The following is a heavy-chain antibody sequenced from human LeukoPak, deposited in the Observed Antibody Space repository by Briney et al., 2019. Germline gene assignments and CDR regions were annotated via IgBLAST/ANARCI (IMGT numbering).Heavy chain of an antibody. V-gene: IGHV3-23*01. CDR2: ISGSGGTT. J-gene: IGHJ5*02. Sequence: GGSLRLSCAASGFTFSSYAMSWVRQAPGKGLEWVSAISGSGGTTFYADSVKGRFTISRDNSKKMLYLQMNSLSREDTAVYYCVRGVGYTLLSWGQGTLVTVSS. CDR1: GFTFSSYA. D-gene: IGHD1-1*01. CDR3: VRGVGYTLLS.